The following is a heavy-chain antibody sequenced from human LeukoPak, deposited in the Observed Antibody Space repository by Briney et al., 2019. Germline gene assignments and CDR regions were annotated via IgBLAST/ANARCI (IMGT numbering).Heavy chain of an antibody. CDR1: GGSISSGDYY. J-gene: IGHJ4*02. CDR2: IYYSGST. Sequence: SETLSLTCTVSGGSISSGDYYWGWIRQPPGKGLEWIGSIYYSGSTYYNPSLTSRVTISVDTSKNQFSLKLSSVTAADTAMYYCAREERTFYSSWSPFDYWGQGTLVTVSS. V-gene: IGHV4-39*07. CDR3: AREERTFYSSWSPFDY. D-gene: IGHD6-13*01.